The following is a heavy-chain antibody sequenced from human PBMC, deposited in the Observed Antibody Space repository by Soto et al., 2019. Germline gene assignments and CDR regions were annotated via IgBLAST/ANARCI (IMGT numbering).Heavy chain of an antibody. CDR1: GYTFTSYS. CDR3: ARGGVTIFGVVIDYYYYYGMDV. D-gene: IGHD3-3*01. Sequence: ASVKVSCKASGYTFTSYSISWVRQAPGQGLEWMGWISAYNGNTNYAQKLQGRVTMTTDTSTSTAYMELRSLRSDDTAVYYCARGGVTIFGVVIDYYYYYGMDVWGQGTTVTVSS. CDR2: ISAYNGNT. V-gene: IGHV1-18*01. J-gene: IGHJ6*02.